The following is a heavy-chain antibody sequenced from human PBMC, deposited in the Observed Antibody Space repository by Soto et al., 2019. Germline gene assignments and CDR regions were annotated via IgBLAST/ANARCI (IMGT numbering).Heavy chain of an antibody. CDR1: GYTFTSYG. CDR2: ISAYNGNT. CDR3: ARSDYYDSSGYYPTFDY. Sequence: QVQLVQSGAEVKKPGASVKVSCKASGYTFTSYGISWVRQAPGQGLEWMGWISAYNGNTNYAQKLQGRVTMTTDTSTSTAYMDLRSLRSDDTAVYYCARSDYYDSSGYYPTFDYWGQGTLVTVSS. D-gene: IGHD3-22*01. J-gene: IGHJ4*02. V-gene: IGHV1-18*04.